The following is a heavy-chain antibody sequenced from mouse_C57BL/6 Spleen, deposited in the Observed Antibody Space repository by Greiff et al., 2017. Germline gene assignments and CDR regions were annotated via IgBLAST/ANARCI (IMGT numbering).Heavy chain of an antibody. CDR2: IYPGDGDT. CDR3: ASPDGYYRFAY. V-gene: IGHV1-80*01. CDR1: GYAFSSYW. Sequence: VKLMESGAELVKPGASVKISCKASGYAFSSYWMNWVKQRPGKGLEWIGQIYPGDGDTNYNGKFKGKATLTADKSSSTAYMQLSSLTSEDSAVYFCASPDGYYRFAYWGQGTLVTVSA. D-gene: IGHD2-3*01. J-gene: IGHJ3*01.